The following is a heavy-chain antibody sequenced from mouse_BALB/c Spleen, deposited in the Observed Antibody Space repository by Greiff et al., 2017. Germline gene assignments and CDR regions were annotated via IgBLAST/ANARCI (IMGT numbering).Heavy chain of an antibody. CDR2: INPSSGYT. D-gene: IGHD2-10*02. Sequence: QVHVKQSGAELARPGASVKMSCKASGYTFTSYTMHWVKQRPGQGLEWIGYINPSSGYTNYNQKFKDKATLTADKSSSTAYMQLSSLTSEDSAVYYCARRGYGNYWYFDVWGAGTTVTDSS. CDR3: ARRGYGNYWYFDV. CDR1: GYTFTSYT. J-gene: IGHJ1*01. V-gene: IGHV1-4*01.